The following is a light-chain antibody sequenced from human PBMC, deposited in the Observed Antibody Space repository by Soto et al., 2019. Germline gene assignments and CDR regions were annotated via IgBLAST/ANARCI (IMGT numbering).Light chain of an antibody. J-gene: IGKJ1*01. CDR3: QWYGRSPPSWT. CDR1: QSVSTNY. Sequence: ETVLTQSPGTLSLSPGERATLSCRASQSVSTNYLAWDQQKPGQAPRLLIYGASSRATGIPDRFTGSGSGTDFTLTISRLEPEDFAVYYCQWYGRSPPSWTFGQGTKVEIK. CDR2: GAS. V-gene: IGKV3-20*01.